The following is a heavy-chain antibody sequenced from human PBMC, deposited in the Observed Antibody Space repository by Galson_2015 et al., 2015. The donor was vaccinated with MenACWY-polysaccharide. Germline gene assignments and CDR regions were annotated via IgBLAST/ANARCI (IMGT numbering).Heavy chain of an antibody. Sequence: SETLSLTCAVSDYSIRSGYFWGWIRQPPGKGLEWIASIFHSGTTYYNPSLKSRVTISVDTSKNQFSLKLSSVTAADTAVYYCARVVKYSGGFYSHYWGHGTVVTGSA. CDR1: DYSIRSGYF. J-gene: IGHJ4*01. V-gene: IGHV4-38-2*01. CDR3: ARVVKYSGGFYSHY. CDR2: IFHSGTT. D-gene: IGHD1-26*01.